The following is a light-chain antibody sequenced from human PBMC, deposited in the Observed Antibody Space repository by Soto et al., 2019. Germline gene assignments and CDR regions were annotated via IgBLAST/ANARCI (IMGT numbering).Light chain of an antibody. Sequence: QSALTQPPSASGFPGQSVTISCTGTSSDVGGYNYVSWYQHHPGKAPKLIIHEVNVRPSGVPNRFSGPKSGNTASLTVSGLQADDEADYYCSSYAGSYNYVFGTGTKVTVL. J-gene: IGLJ1*01. CDR2: EVN. V-gene: IGLV2-8*01. CDR1: SSDVGGYNY. CDR3: SSYAGSYNYV.